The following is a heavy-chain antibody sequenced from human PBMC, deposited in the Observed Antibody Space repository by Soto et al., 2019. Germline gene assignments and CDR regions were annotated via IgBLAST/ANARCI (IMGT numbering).Heavy chain of an antibody. J-gene: IGHJ4*02. CDR3: AKHSRSTACAVAIIQPFDY. D-gene: IGHD2-2*01. Sequence: GGSLRLSCAASGFTFNTYGMHWVRQAPGKGLEWVALILHDGSNEYYADSVKGRFTISRDNSRNTLYLQMNSLRGEDTAVYYCAKHSRSTACAVAIIQPFDYWGQGALVTVSS. CDR1: GFTFNTYG. V-gene: IGHV3-30*18. CDR2: ILHDGSNE.